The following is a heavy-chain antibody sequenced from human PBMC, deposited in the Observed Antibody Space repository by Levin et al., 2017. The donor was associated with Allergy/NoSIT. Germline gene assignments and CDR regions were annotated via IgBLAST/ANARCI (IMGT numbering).Heavy chain of an antibody. V-gene: IGHV4-59*01. CDR3: ARADPAVAGYYGMDV. CDR2: IYYSGST. J-gene: IGHJ6*02. CDR1: GGSIRSYY. D-gene: IGHD6-19*01. Sequence: SQTLSLTCTVSGGSIRSYYWSWIRQPPGKGLEWIGYIYYSGSTNYNPSLKSRVTISVDTSKNQFSLKLSSVTAADTAVYYCARADPAVAGYYGMDVWGQGTTVTVSS.